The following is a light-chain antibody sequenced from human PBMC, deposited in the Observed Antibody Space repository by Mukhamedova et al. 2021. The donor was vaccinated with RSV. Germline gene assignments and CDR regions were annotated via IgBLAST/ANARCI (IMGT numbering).Light chain of an antibody. J-gene: IGLJ2*01. V-gene: IGLV2-14*01. Sequence: GTSGNIGGYNYVSWYQQHPGRAPKLMIYEVSNRPSGVSNRFSGSKSGNTASLTISGLQTEDEAVYYCSSFTTFNTLVFGGGS. CDR2: EVS. CDR3: SSFTTFNTLV. CDR1: SGNIGGYNY.